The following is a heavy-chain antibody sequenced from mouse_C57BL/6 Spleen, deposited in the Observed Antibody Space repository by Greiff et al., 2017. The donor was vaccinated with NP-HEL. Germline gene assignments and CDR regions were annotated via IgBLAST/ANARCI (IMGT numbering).Heavy chain of an antibody. V-gene: IGHV1-82*01. D-gene: IGHD1-1*01. J-gene: IGHJ1*03. CDR3: ARSITSVVAVYFDV. CDR2: IYPGDGDT. Sequence: QVQLKESGPELVKPGASVKISCKASGYSFSSSWMNWVKQRPGKGLEWIGRIYPGDGDTNYNGKFKGKATLTADKSSSTAYMQLSSLTSEDSAVYFCARSITSVVAVYFDVWGTGTTVTVSS. CDR1: GYSFSSSW.